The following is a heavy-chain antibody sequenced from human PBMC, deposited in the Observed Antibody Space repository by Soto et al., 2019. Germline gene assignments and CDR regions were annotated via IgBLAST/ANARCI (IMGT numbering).Heavy chain of an antibody. CDR1: GGTFSSYA. CDR2: IIPIFGTA. V-gene: IGHV1-69*06. J-gene: IGHJ6*02. CDR3: ARVGSGSYYEDYYYYGMDV. Sequence: GASVKVSCKACGGTFSSYAISWVRQAPGQGLEWMGGIIPIFGTANYAQKFQGRVTITADKSTSTAYMELSSLRSEDTAVYYCARVGSGSYYEDYYYYGMDVWGQGTTVTVSS. D-gene: IGHD1-26*01.